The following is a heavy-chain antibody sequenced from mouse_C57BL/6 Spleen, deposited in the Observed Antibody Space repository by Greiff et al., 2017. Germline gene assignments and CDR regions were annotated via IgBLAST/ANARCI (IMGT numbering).Heavy chain of an antibody. Sequence: EVKLQESGGDLVKPGGSLKLSCAASGFTFSSYGMSWVRQTPDKRLEWVATISSGGSYTYYPDSVKGRFTISRDNAKNTLYLQMSSLKSEDTAMYYCARQGIYYDYDDYAMDYWGQGTSVTVSS. J-gene: IGHJ4*01. CDR1: GFTFSSYG. CDR2: ISSGGSYT. V-gene: IGHV5-6*01. D-gene: IGHD2-4*01. CDR3: ARQGIYYDYDDYAMDY.